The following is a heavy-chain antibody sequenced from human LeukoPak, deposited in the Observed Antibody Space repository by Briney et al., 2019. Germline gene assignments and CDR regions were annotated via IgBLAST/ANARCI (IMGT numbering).Heavy chain of an antibody. CDR1: GFTFSNYC. D-gene: IGHD3-22*01. J-gene: IGHJ4*02. V-gene: IGHV3-30*02. CDR3: AKDYSDIGGYFDS. Sequence: GGSLRLSCAAAGFTFSNYCMHWVRQAPGAGLEWVAFVRYDGSYKQYADSVKGRFTISRDNSKNTLYLQMNSLSGEDTALYYCAKDYSDIGGYFDSWGQGILVTVSS. CDR2: VRYDGSYK.